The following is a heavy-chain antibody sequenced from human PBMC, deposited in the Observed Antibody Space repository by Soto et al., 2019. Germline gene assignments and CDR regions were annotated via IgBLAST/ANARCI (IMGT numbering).Heavy chain of an antibody. Sequence: GGSLRLSCAASGFTFSSYWMSWVRQAPGKGLEWVANIKQDGSEKYYVDSVKGRFTISRDNAKNSLYLQMNSLRAEDTAVYYCAGDRLAAAGILDYWGQGTLVTVSS. CDR3: AGDRLAAAGILDY. V-gene: IGHV3-7*01. D-gene: IGHD6-13*01. J-gene: IGHJ4*02. CDR1: GFTFSSYW. CDR2: IKQDGSEK.